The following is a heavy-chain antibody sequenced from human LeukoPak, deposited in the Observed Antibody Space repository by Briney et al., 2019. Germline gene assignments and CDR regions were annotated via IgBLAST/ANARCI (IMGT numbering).Heavy chain of an antibody. CDR1: GYTFTSNG. D-gene: IGHD1-26*01. Sequence: ASVKVSCKASGYTFTSNGFSWVRHAPGQGLEWMGWISAYNGNTNYAQKLQGRVTITTDTSTSTAYMELRSLRSDDTSVYYCASGMGAIFDFWGQGTLVTVSS. V-gene: IGHV1-18*01. J-gene: IGHJ4*02. CDR2: ISAYNGNT. CDR3: ASGMGAIFDF.